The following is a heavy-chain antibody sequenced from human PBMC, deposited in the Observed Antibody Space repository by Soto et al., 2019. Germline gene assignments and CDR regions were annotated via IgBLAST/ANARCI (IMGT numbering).Heavy chain of an antibody. D-gene: IGHD2-15*01. CDR3: AKDRGLGIRRAVVPFDY. Sequence: GGSLRLSCAVSGFTFSSYSINWVRQAPWKGLEWTSSISGSGGSTYYADSVKGRFTISRDNSKNTLYLQMNSLRVEDTAIYYCAKDRGLGIRRAVVPFDYWGQGTMVTVCS. CDR1: GFTFSSYS. V-gene: IGHV3-23*01. CDR2: ISGSGGST. J-gene: IGHJ4*02.